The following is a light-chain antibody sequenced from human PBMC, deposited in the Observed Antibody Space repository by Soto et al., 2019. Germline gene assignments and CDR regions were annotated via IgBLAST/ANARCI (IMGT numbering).Light chain of an antibody. J-gene: IGKJ4*01. Sequence: DIQMTQSPSSLSASVGDRVAINCRASQSITNFLNWYQQKPGRAPQLLIYAASSLQSGVPARFSGGGSGTDFTLTISSLQPEDFATYYCQQSYSAPLTFGGGTKVEIK. V-gene: IGKV1-39*01. CDR3: QQSYSAPLT. CDR2: AAS. CDR1: QSITNF.